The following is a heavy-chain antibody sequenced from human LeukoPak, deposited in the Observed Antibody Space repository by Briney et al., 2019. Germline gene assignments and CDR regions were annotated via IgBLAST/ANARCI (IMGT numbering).Heavy chain of an antibody. D-gene: IGHD3-3*01. CDR1: GFTFSSYS. V-gene: IGHV3-21*01. Sequence: GGSLRLSCAASGFTFSSYSMNWVRQAPGKGLEWVSSISSSSSYIYYADSVKGRFTISRDNAKNALYLQMNSLRAEDTAVYYCARDKCDFWSGYCAEYSQHWGQGTLVTVSS. CDR3: ARDKCDFWSGYCAEYSQH. CDR2: ISSSSSYI. J-gene: IGHJ1*01.